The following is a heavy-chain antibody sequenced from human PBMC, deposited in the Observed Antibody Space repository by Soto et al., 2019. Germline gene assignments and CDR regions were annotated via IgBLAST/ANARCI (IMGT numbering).Heavy chain of an antibody. CDR1: GGSISSYY. V-gene: IGHV4-59*08. D-gene: IGHD3-3*01. Sequence: SETLSLTCTVSGGSISSYYWSWIRQPPGKGLELIGYIYYSGSTNYNPSLKSRVTISVDTSKNQFSLKLSSVTAADTAVYYCARYTIFGVVTRPGGFDPWGQGTLVTVSS. J-gene: IGHJ5*02. CDR2: IYYSGST. CDR3: ARYTIFGVVTRPGGFDP.